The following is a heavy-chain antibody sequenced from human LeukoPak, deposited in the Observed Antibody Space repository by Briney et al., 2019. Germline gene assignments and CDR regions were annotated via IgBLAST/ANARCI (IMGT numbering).Heavy chain of an antibody. J-gene: IGHJ4*02. CDR1: GYTFTSYY. D-gene: IGHD6-13*01. Sequence: ASVKVSCKASGYTFTSYYMHWVRQAPGQGLEWMGLINPSGGSTIYAQKFQGRVTMTRDTSTSTVYMELSSLRSEDTAVYYCARDTIAAAGTFDYWGQGTLVTVSS. V-gene: IGHV1-46*01. CDR2: INPSGGST. CDR3: ARDTIAAAGTFDY.